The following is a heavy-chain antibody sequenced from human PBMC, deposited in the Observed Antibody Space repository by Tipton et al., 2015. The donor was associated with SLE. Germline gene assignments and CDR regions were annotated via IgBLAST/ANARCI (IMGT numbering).Heavy chain of an antibody. CDR3: ARGPFSSGSWDY. D-gene: IGHD3-3*01. CDR2: IYYSGST. CDR1: GGSIGSSTYY. Sequence: TLSLTCTVSGGSIGSSTYYWGWIRQPPGKGLEWIGSIYYSGSTYYRPSLKSRVTISVDTSKNQFSLKLNSLTAADTAVYYCARGPFSSGSWDYWGQGPLVTVSS. J-gene: IGHJ4*02. V-gene: IGHV4-39*07.